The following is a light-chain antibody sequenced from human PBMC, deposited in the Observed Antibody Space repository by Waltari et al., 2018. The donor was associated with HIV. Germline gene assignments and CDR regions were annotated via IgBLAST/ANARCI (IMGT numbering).Light chain of an antibody. Sequence: SYELTQPTSVSVSPGQTARITCSGDALPKQYTYWYTPTPGQAPVLVIYKDSERPSGIPERFSGSNSGTTVTLTISGVQAEDEADYYCQSADSSGSPYVVFGGGTKLTVL. CDR1: ALPKQY. CDR3: QSADSSGSPYVV. CDR2: KDS. J-gene: IGLJ2*01. V-gene: IGLV3-25*03.